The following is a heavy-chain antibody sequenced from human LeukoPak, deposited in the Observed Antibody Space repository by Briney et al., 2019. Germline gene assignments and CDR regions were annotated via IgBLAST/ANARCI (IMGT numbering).Heavy chain of an antibody. Sequence: GGPLSSSCPPPGFPFSSFAMHWVRQAPGKGLGGVAVISYDGSNKYYADSVKGRFTISRDNSKNTLYLQMNSLRAEDTAVYYCARDVLWFGEPSCMDVWGKGTTVTVSS. J-gene: IGHJ6*04. V-gene: IGHV3-30*04. CDR2: ISYDGSNK. CDR1: GFPFSSFA. D-gene: IGHD3-10*01. CDR3: ARDVLWFGEPSCMDV.